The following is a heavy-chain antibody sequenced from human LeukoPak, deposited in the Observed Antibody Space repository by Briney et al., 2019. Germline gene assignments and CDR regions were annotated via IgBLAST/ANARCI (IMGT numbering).Heavy chain of an antibody. V-gene: IGHV1-18*01. CDR3: ARRGRLVGYAFDI. Sequence: ASVKVSCKASGYTFTSYGISWVRQAPGQGLEWVGWISAYNGNTNYAQKLQGRVTMTRNTSISTAYMELSSLRSEDTAVYYCARRGRLVGYAFDILGQGTMVNVSS. D-gene: IGHD3-16*01. J-gene: IGHJ3*02. CDR1: GYTFTSYG. CDR2: ISAYNGNT.